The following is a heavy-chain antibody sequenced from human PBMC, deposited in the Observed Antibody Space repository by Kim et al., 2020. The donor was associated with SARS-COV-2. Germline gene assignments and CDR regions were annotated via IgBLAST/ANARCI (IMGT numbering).Heavy chain of an antibody. CDR2: LGTT. V-gene: IGHV1-69*01. J-gene: IGHJ4*02. D-gene: IGHD1-1*01. CDR3: ARGRQLLDY. Sequence: LGTTDYAQKLQGRVTITADESTSTAFMDLTSRRSEDTAIYYCARGRQLLDYWGQGTLVTVSS.